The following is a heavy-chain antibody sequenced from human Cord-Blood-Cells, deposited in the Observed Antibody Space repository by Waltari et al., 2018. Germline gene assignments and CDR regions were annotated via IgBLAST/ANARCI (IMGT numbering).Heavy chain of an antibody. V-gene: IGHV4-59*01. CDR1: GGSITSYY. CDR2: IYYSGST. Sequence: QVQLQESGPGLVKPSGTLSLTCTVPGGSITSYYWSWIRQPPGKGLEWIGDIYYSGSTNYNPSLKSRVTISVDTSKNQFSLKLSSVTAADTAVYYCARVITGNDAFDIWGQGTMVTVSS. J-gene: IGHJ3*02. CDR3: ARVITGNDAFDI. D-gene: IGHD1-20*01.